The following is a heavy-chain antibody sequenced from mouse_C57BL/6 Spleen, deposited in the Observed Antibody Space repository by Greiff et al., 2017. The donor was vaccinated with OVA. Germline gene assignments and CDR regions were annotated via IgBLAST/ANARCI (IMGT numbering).Heavy chain of an antibody. CDR3: ATVVDFDY. CDR2: IDPSDSYT. Sequence: VQLQQPGAELVKPGASVKLSCKASGYTFTSYWMQWVKQRPGQGLEWIGEIDPSDSYTNYNQKFKGKATLTVDTSSSTAYMQLSSLTSEDSAVYYCATVVDFDYWGQGTTLTVSS. D-gene: IGHD1-1*01. V-gene: IGHV1-50*01. J-gene: IGHJ2*01. CDR1: GYTFTSYW.